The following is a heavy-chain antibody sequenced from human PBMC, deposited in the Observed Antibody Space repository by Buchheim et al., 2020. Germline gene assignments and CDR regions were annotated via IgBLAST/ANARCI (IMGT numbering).Heavy chain of an antibody. CDR3: AGSSGGMGYFDY. V-gene: IGHV1-46*03. Sequence: QVQLVQSGAEVKKPGASVKVSCKASGYTFTSYYMHWVRQAPGQGLEWMGIINPSGGSTSYAQKFQGRVTMTRDKATSKVYMELSSLRSEDTAVYYCAGSSGGMGYFDYWGQGTL. D-gene: IGHD2-15*01. CDR1: GYTFTSYY. J-gene: IGHJ4*02. CDR2: INPSGGST.